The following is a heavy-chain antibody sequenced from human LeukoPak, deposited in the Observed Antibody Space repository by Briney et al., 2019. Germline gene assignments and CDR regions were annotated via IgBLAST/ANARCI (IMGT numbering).Heavy chain of an antibody. V-gene: IGHV3-74*01. Sequence: PGGSLRLSCAASGFTFSSYWMHWVRQVPGKGLVWVSRVSPDGRTTSYADSVKGRFTISRDNAKNTVYLQMISLRADDTAVYYCVRATSGHYGYSDYWGQGTLVTVSS. J-gene: IGHJ4*02. CDR2: VSPDGRTT. D-gene: IGHD5-18*01. CDR3: VRATSGHYGYSDY. CDR1: GFTFSSYW.